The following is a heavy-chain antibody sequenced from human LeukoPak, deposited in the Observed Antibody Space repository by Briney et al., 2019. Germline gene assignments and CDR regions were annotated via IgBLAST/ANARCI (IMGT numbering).Heavy chain of an antibody. CDR1: GAPITNSY. CDR2: IHFSGST. CDR3: ARLYYGDYEDY. V-gene: IGHV4-59*08. Sequence: SETLSLTCTVSGAPITNSYWGWIRQPPGKGLEWIGFIHFSGSTSSNPSLKSRVAMSVDTSKNQFSLRVTSVTAADTAAYYCARLYYGDYEDYWGQGTLVTVSS. J-gene: IGHJ4*02. D-gene: IGHD4-17*01.